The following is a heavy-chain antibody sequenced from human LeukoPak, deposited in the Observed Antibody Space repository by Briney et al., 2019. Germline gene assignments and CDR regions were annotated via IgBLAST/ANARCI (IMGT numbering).Heavy chain of an antibody. Sequence: SETLSLTCTVSGGSISSYYWSWIRRTPGKGLEGIGYMYYGGNTNYNPCRKSRVSIYVAASKNKFSLRLNSVTAADTADYYCAKAAIAVAGTGAWLDPWGQEPLVTVSS. CDR3: AKAAIAVAGTGAWLDP. D-gene: IGHD6-19*01. V-gene: IGHV4-59*01. CDR2: MYYGGNT. J-gene: IGHJ5*02. CDR1: GGSISSYY.